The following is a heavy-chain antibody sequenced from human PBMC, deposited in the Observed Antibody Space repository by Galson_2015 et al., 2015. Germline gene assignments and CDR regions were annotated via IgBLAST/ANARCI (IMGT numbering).Heavy chain of an antibody. CDR1: GFTFGDYA. D-gene: IGHD1-26*01. Sequence: SLRLSCAASGFTFGDYAMSWFRQAPGKGLEWVGFIRSKAYGGTTEYAASVKGRSTISRDDSKSIAYLQMNSLKTEDTAVYYCTRDHQQIIVGATEFDYWGQGTLVTVSS. CDR3: TRDHQQIIVGATEFDY. J-gene: IGHJ4*02. CDR2: IRSKAYGGTT. V-gene: IGHV3-49*03.